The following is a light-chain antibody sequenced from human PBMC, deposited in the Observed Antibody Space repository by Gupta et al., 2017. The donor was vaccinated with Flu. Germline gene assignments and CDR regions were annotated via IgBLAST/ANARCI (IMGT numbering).Light chain of an antibody. V-gene: IGLV3-21*02. CDR1: NLGSNS. J-gene: IGLJ3*02. CDR2: DDN. Sequence: SHALTQPPPAPFVPGPTATITCGGNNLGSNSVHWYHQKPGQAPILVIYDDNDRPSGIPERFSGSKSGNSATLTISRVEAGDEADYYCQVWDSSRDHGVFGAGTKLTVL. CDR3: QVWDSSRDHGV.